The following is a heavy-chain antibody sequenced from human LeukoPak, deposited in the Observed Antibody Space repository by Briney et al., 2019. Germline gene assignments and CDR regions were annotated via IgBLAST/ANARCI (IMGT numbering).Heavy chain of an antibody. V-gene: IGHV3-30-3*02. CDR1: GFTFSSYA. J-gene: IGHJ6*02. D-gene: IGHD4-17*01. CDR3: AKKGVGYGDYYYFYAMDV. CDR2: ISYDGSNK. Sequence: PGGSLRLSCAASGFTFSSYAMHWVRQAPGKGLEWVAVISYDGSNKYYADSVKGRFAISRDISKNTLYLQMNSLRAEDTAVYYCAKKGVGYGDYYYFYAMDVWGQGTTVTVSS.